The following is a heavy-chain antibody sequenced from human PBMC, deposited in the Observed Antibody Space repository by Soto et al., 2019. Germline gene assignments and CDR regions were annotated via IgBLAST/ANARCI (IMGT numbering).Heavy chain of an antibody. CDR3: ARVSGSGSGSVYYYGMDV. V-gene: IGHV1-3*01. J-gene: IGHJ6*02. CDR1: GGTFSSYA. D-gene: IGHD3-10*01. Sequence: ASVKVSCKASGGTFSSYAIHWVRQAPGQRLEWMGWINAGNENTKYSQEFQGRVTITRDTSASTAYMELSSLRSEDTAIYYCARVSGSGSGSVYYYGMDVWGQGTTVTVSS. CDR2: INAGNENT.